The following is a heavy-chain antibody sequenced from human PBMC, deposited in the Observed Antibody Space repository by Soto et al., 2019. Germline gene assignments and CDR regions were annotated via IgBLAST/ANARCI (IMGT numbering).Heavy chain of an antibody. Sequence: ASVKVSCKASGYTFTSYAMHWVRQAPGQRLEWMGWINAGNGNTKYSQKFQGRVTITRDTSASTAYMELSSLRSEDTAVYYCAIKWLYRPPDASDSWGPGPMVTLSS. V-gene: IGHV1-3*01. CDR1: GYTFTSYA. CDR2: INAGNGNT. D-gene: IGHD1-26*01. CDR3: AIKWLYRPPDASDS. J-gene: IGHJ3*02.